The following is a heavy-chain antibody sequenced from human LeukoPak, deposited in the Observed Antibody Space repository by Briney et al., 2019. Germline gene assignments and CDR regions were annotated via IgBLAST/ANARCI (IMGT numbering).Heavy chain of an antibody. D-gene: IGHD1-7*01. V-gene: IGHV3-7*03. Sequence: GGSLGLSCAASGFTFSNYWMTWVRQAPGKGLEWVANINRDGSERYYVDSVKGRFTISRDDAKSSLYLQMNSLRAEDTAVYYCARWNYPWGRGTLVTVSS. CDR2: INRDGSER. CDR3: ARWNYP. CDR1: GFTFSNYW. J-gene: IGHJ5*02.